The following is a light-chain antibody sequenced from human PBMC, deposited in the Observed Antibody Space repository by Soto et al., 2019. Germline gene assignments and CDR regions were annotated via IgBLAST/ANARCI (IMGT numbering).Light chain of an antibody. CDR1: QSVSGN. J-gene: IGKJ1*01. CDR2: GAS. Sequence: EIVMTQAPSTLSVSPGGRATLSCRASQSVSGNLAWYQQKPGQAPRLLIYGASGRATGIPDRFSGSGSGTDFTLTISRLEPEDFAVYYCQQYGSSPRTFGQGTKVDIK. V-gene: IGKV3-20*01. CDR3: QQYGSSPRT.